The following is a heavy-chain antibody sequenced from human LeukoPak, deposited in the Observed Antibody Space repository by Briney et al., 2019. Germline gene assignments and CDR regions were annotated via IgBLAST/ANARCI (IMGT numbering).Heavy chain of an antibody. Sequence: PGGSLRLSCAASGFTFDDYGMSWVRQAPGKGLEWVSGINWNGGSTGYADSVKGRLTISRDNAKNSLYLQMNSLRAEDTALYYCAREDELRYFDWLPTQGISLDYWGQGTLVTVSS. CDR2: INWNGGST. D-gene: IGHD3-9*01. CDR1: GFTFDDYG. CDR3: AREDELRYFDWLPTQGISLDY. V-gene: IGHV3-20*04. J-gene: IGHJ4*02.